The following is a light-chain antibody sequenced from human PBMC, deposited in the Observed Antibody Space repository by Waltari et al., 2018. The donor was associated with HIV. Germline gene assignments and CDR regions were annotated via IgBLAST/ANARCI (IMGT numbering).Light chain of an antibody. J-gene: IGLJ3*02. Sequence: QSVLTQPPSASGTPGQRVTISCSGSSSNIGSNYVYWYQQLPGTAPKLLIYRTNQRPSGVPDRFAGSKSGTAASRAISGLRSEDEAAYYCAAWDGSLSGRVFGGGTKLTVL. CDR2: RTN. CDR3: AAWDGSLSGRV. V-gene: IGLV1-47*01. CDR1: SSNIGSNY.